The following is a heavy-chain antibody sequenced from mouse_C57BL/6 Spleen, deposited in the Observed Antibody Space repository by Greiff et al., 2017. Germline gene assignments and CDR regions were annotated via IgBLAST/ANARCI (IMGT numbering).Heavy chain of an antibody. Sequence: EVKVEESGGGLVQPGGSMKLSCVASGFTFSNYWMNWVRQSPEKGLEWVAQIRLKSDNYATHYAESVKGRFTISRDDSKSSVYLQMNNLRAEDTGIYYCTRGYYDCDEGFAYWGQGTLVTVSA. CDR1: GFTFSNYW. J-gene: IGHJ3*01. CDR3: TRGYYDCDEGFAY. V-gene: IGHV6-3*01. CDR2: IRLKSDNYAT. D-gene: IGHD2-4*01.